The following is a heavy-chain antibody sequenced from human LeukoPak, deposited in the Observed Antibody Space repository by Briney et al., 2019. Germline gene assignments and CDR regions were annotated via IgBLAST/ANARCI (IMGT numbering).Heavy chain of an antibody. Sequence: PGGSLRLSCAASGFTFSSYWMTWVRQAPGKGLVWVSRINSDGSSTSYADSVKGRFTISRDNAKNTLYLQMNSLRAEDTAVYYCARDRDRFWNDANDAFDIWGQGTMVTVSS. D-gene: IGHD1-1*01. V-gene: IGHV3-74*01. CDR2: INSDGSST. CDR1: GFTFSSYW. J-gene: IGHJ3*02. CDR3: ARDRDRFWNDANDAFDI.